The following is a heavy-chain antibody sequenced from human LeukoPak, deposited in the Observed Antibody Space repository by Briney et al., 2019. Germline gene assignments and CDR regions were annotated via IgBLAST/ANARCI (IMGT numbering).Heavy chain of an antibody. J-gene: IGHJ4*02. CDR2: INHSGST. V-gene: IGHV4-34*01. Sequence: SETLSLTCAVYGGSFSGYYWSWIRQPPGKGLERIGEINHSGSTNYNPSLKSRVTISVDTSKNQFSLKLSSVTAADTAVYYCARGTTYYYGSGSYYNDYWGQGTLVTVSS. D-gene: IGHD3-10*01. CDR3: ARGTTYYYGSGSYYNDY. CDR1: GGSFSGYY.